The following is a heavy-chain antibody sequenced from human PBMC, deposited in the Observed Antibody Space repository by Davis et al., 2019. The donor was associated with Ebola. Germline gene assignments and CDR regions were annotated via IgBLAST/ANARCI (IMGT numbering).Heavy chain of an antibody. CDR2: INHSGST. D-gene: IGHD5-12*01. CDR1: GGSIRSYY. J-gene: IGHJ4*02. CDR3: AKHGGGSGYDY. V-gene: IGHV4-34*01. Sequence: MPSETLSLTCTVSGGSIRSYYWSWIRQPPGKGLEWIGEINHSGSTNYNPSLKSRVTISVDTSKNQFSLKLSSVTAADTAVYYCAKHGGGSGYDYWGQGTLVTVSS.